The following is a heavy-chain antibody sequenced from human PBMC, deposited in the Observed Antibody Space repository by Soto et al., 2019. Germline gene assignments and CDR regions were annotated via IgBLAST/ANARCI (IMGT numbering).Heavy chain of an antibody. D-gene: IGHD3-3*01. V-gene: IGHV4-61*01. CDR3: ARDFDYFDS. Sequence: PSETLSLTCTVSGSSFRSGSYYWSWIRQPPGKGLEWIGYVYHTGRTSYNPSLKSRVSISMDTSKNRFSLNLDSVTAADTAVYFCARDFDYFDSWGKGTRVTVSS. CDR2: VYHTGRT. CDR1: GSSFRSGSYY. J-gene: IGHJ4*02.